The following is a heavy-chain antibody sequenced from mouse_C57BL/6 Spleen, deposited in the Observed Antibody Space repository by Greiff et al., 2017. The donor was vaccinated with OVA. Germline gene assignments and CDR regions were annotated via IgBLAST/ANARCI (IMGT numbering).Heavy chain of an antibody. CDR1: GFTFSNYW. CDR3: TGGDGYLWYFDV. D-gene: IGHD2-3*01. V-gene: IGHV6-3*01. J-gene: IGHJ1*03. CDR2: IRLKSDNYAT. Sequence: EVKVEESGGGLVQPGGSMKLSCVASGFTFSNYWMNWVRQSPEKGLEWVAQIRLKSDNYATHYAESVKGRFTISRDDSKSSVYLQMNNLRAEDTGIYYCTGGDGYLWYFDVWGTGTTVTVSS.